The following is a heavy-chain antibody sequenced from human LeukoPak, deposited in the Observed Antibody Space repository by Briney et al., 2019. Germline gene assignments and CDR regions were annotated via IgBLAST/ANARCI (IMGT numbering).Heavy chain of an antibody. D-gene: IGHD6-6*01. V-gene: IGHV1-8*01. J-gene: IGHJ6*02. CDR3: ARGAPEWIAARPIVYYYYYYYGMDV. CDR2: MNPNSGNT. Sequence: GASVKVSCKASGYTFTSYDINWVRQATGQGLEWMGWMNPNSGNTGYAQKFQGRVTMTRNTSISTAYMELSSLRSEDTAVYYCARGAPEWIAARPIVYYYYYYYGMDVWGQGTTVTVSS. CDR1: GYTFTSYD.